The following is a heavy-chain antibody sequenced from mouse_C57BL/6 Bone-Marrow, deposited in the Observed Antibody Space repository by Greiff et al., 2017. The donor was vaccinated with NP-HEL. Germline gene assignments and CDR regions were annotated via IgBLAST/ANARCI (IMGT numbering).Heavy chain of an antibody. V-gene: IGHV1-15*01. Sequence: VQLQQPGAELVKPGASVTLSCKASGYTFTDYEMHWVKQTPVHGLEWIGAIDPETGGTAYNQKFKGKAILTADKSSSTAYMELRSLTSEDSAVYYCTTTVVNPSKAMDYWGQGTSVTVSS. CDR1: GYTFTDYE. J-gene: IGHJ4*01. CDR3: TTTVVNPSKAMDY. CDR2: IDPETGGT. D-gene: IGHD1-1*01.